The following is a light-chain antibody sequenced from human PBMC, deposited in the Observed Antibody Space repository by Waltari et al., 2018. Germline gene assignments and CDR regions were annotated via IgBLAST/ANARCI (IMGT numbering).Light chain of an antibody. Sequence: QSVLTQPPSVSAAPGQKVTISCSGSSSNIGRNYVSWYQQLPGTAPKLLIYANDKRPSGIPDRFSGSMSGASATLGITGLQTGDEADYYCGTWDTSLSAGVFGGGTKVTVL. CDR3: GTWDTSLSAGV. V-gene: IGLV1-51*01. J-gene: IGLJ3*02. CDR2: AND. CDR1: SSNIGRNY.